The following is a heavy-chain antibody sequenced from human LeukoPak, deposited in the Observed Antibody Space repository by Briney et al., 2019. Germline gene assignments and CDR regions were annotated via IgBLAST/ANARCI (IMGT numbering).Heavy chain of an antibody. J-gene: IGHJ4*01. V-gene: IGHV3-21*01. CDR2: ISSSSTYI. CDR3: ATRSPRDY. CDR1: GFTFSTYS. Sequence: GGSLRLSCAASGFTFSTYSMIWVRQSPGKGLEWVSYISSSSTYIYYEDSVKGRFTISRDNANNSLYLQMNSLRAEDTAVYYCATRSPRDYWGQGTLVTVSS.